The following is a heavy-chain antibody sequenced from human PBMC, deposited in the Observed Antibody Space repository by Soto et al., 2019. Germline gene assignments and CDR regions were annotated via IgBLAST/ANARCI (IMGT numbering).Heavy chain of an antibody. CDR3: AASNYHGSGSPFAY. J-gene: IGHJ4*02. D-gene: IGHD3-10*01. V-gene: IGHV3-23*01. CDR2: ITPRGFNT. CDR1: GITFSDRA. Sequence: GGSLRLSWAASGITFSDRAVSWVRQAPGKGLEWVSAITPRGFNTYYADSVKGRFTISRDNAEKTLFLQLNSLRGEDTATYYCAASNYHGSGSPFAYWGQGALVTVSS.